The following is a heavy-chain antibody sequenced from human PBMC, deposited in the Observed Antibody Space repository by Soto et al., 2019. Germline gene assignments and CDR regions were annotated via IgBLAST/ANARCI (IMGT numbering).Heavy chain of an antibody. V-gene: IGHV3-11*01. CDR2: ISSSGSTI. CDR1: GFTFSDYY. CDR3: ARDSKPDKGYEYIWGRLHRAFDI. Sequence: QVQLVESGGGLVKPGGSPRLSCAASGFTFSDYYMSWIRQAPGKGLEWVSYISSSGSTIYYADSVKGRVTISRDNAKNSLYLQMNSLRAEDKAVYYCARDSKPDKGYEYIWGRLHRAFDIWVQGTMVTVSS. D-gene: IGHD3-16*01. J-gene: IGHJ3*02.